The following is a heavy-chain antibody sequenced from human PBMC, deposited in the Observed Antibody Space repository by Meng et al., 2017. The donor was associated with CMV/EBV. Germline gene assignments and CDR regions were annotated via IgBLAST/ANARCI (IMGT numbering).Heavy chain of an antibody. CDR3: ARDWTIPYYGMDV. V-gene: IGHV1-2*02. J-gene: IGHJ6*02. CDR2: INPNSGGT. CDR1: GYTFTGYY. D-gene: IGHD3-3*01. Sequence: ASVTVSCKASGYTFTGYYMHWVRQAPGQGLEWMGWINPNSGGTNYAQKFQGRVTMTRNTSISTAYMELSRLRSDDTAVYYCARDWTIPYYGMDVWGQGTTVTVSS.